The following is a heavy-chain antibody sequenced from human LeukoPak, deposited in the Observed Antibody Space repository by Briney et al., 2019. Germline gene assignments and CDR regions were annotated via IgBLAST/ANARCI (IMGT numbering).Heavy chain of an antibody. J-gene: IGHJ5*02. CDR2: INAYNGNT. Sequence: GASVKVSCKASGYTGTSYGISWVRQAPGQGLEWMGWINAYNGNTNYAQKLQGRVTMTTDTSTSTAYMELRSLRSDDTAVYYCARVKHRPGIAVAGTPPWFDPWGQGTLVTVSS. D-gene: IGHD6-19*01. V-gene: IGHV1-18*01. CDR1: GYTGTSYG. CDR3: ARVKHRPGIAVAGTPPWFDP.